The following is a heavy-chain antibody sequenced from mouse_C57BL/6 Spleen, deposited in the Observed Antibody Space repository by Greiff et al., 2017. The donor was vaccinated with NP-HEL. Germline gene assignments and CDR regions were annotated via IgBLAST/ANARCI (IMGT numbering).Heavy chain of an antibody. Sequence: EVQLQQSGTVLARPGASVKMSCTTSGYTFTSYWMHWVKQRPGQGLEWIGAIYPGNSDTSYNQKFKGKAKLTAFTSASTAYMELSSLTNDDSAVYYCTRDPFAYWGQGTLVTVSA. CDR2: IYPGNSDT. CDR1: GYTFTSYW. V-gene: IGHV1-5*01. CDR3: TRDPFAY. J-gene: IGHJ3*01.